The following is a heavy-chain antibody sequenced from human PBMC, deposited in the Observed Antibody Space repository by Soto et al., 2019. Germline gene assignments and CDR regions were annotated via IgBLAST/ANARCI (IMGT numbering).Heavy chain of an antibody. J-gene: IGHJ6*02. V-gene: IGHV4-31*03. CDR2: IDYHGSS. Sequence: QVQLQESGPGLVRPSQTLSLTCSVSDDSISSCGYYWSLIRPHPGKGLEWIAYIDYHGSSHYNPSLKSRVHIDRDTSQNQVSLQLNSVAAADTAVYYCARVGLGVNYHNYAMDVWGQGTTVTVSS. D-gene: IGHD1-26*01. CDR1: DDSISSCGYY. CDR3: ARVGLGVNYHNYAMDV.